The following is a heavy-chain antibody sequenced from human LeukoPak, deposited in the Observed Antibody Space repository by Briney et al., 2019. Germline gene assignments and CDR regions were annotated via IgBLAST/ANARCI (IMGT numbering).Heavy chain of an antibody. Sequence: GGSLRLSCAASGFTFSSYWMSWVRQAPGKGLEWVAYIKQDGSEKYYVDSVKGRFIISRDNAKSSLYLQMNSLRVEDTAVYYCARGSPIFCGGNTNYFDYWGQGTLVPVSS. D-gene: IGHD4-23*01. CDR1: GFTFSSYW. CDR2: IKQDGSEK. V-gene: IGHV3-7*01. CDR3: ARGSPIFCGGNTNYFDY. J-gene: IGHJ4*02.